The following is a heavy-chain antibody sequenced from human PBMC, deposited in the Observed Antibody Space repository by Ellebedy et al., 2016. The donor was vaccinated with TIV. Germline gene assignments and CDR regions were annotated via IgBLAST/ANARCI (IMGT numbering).Heavy chain of an antibody. CDR2: VWFDGSLQ. V-gene: IGHV3-33*01. CDR3: FREAGAFDI. J-gene: IGHJ3*02. Sequence: PGGSLRLSCAASGFTFSNHVLHWVPQAPGKGLEWVALVWFDGSLQYYADSVWGRFSISRDNSKNTLFLQMNSLRAEDTAVYYCFREAGAFDIWGQGTMVTVSS. CDR1: GFTFSNHV. D-gene: IGHD3-10*01.